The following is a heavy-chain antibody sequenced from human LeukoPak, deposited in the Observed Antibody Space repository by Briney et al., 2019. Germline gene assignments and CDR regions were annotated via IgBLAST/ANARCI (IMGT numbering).Heavy chain of an antibody. CDR2: IIPIFGTA. Sequence: SVKVSCKASGGTFSSYAISWVRQPPGQGLEWMGGIIPIFGTANYAQKFQGRVTITADESTSTAYMELSSLRSEDTAVYYCARGYGSGSYYPQYYYYGMDVWGQGTTVTVSS. CDR3: ARGYGSGSYYPQYYYYGMDV. V-gene: IGHV1-69*13. J-gene: IGHJ6*02. D-gene: IGHD3-10*01. CDR1: GGTFSSYA.